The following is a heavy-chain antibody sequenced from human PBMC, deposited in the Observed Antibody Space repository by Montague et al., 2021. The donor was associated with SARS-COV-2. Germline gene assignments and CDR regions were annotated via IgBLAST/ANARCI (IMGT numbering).Heavy chain of an antibody. J-gene: IGHJ3*02. Sequence: SETLSLTCTVSGGSISSYYWSWIRQPPGKGLEWIGYIYNSGSTNYNPSLKSRVTISVDTSKNQFSLKLSSVTAADTAVYYCARGGYYDYAFDIWGQGTMVTVSS. CDR2: IYNSGST. CDR1: GGSISSYY. CDR3: ARGGYYDYAFDI. V-gene: IGHV4-59*01. D-gene: IGHD3-22*01.